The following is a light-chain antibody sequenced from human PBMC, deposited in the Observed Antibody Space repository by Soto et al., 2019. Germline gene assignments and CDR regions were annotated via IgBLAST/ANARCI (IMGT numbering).Light chain of an antibody. Sequence: EIVLTQSPGILSLSPGERATLSCRASQSVSNDFLAWYQQKPGQAPRLLIYGASTRATDVPDRFSGSGSGADFTLSISRLEPEDFAVYYCQQYGSSPPRTFGQWTKVEMK. CDR1: QSVSNDF. V-gene: IGKV3-20*01. J-gene: IGKJ1*01. CDR3: QQYGSSPPRT. CDR2: GAS.